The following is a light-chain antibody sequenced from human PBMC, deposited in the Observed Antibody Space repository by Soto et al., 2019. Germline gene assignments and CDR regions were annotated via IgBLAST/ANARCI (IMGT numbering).Light chain of an antibody. Sequence: ELVLTKSPATLPFSPEERATLSCRASQSVSNYLACYPQKPCQAPRLLIYHASNRATSIPASFSGSGSGTGFTLIISWLQPKDFAVYYCQQRGDWPPIAFGQGTR. CDR2: HAS. CDR3: QQRGDWPPIA. CDR1: QSVSNY. V-gene: IGKV3-11*01. J-gene: IGKJ5*01.